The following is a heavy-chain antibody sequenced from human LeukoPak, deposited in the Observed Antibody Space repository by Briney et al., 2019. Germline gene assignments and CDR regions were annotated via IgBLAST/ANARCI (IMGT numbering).Heavy chain of an antibody. V-gene: IGHV3-48*03. CDR2: ISSSGSTT. CDR3: ARRNWYFDL. CDR1: GFTFSSYE. J-gene: IGHJ2*01. Sequence: SGGSLRLSCAASGFTFSSYEMNWVRQAPGKGLEWVSYISSSGSTTYYADSVKGRFTISRDNAKNSLYLQMNSLRAEDTAVYYCARRNWYFDLWGRGTLVTVSS.